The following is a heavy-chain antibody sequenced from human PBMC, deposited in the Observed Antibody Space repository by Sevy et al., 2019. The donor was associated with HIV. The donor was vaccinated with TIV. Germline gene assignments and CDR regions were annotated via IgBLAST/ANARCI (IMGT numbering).Heavy chain of an antibody. V-gene: IGHV3-7*03. CDR3: ARDKNHYDRSVYYDAFDI. D-gene: IGHD3-22*01. J-gene: IGHJ3*02. Sequence: WGSLRLSCAASGFTLSSFWMTWVRQAPGKGLEWVANIKEDGSDKNYLDSVKGRFTISRDNAKNSLYLQMNSLRAEDTAVYYCARDKNHYDRSVYYDAFDIWGQGTMVTVSS. CDR2: IKEDGSDK. CDR1: GFTLSSFW.